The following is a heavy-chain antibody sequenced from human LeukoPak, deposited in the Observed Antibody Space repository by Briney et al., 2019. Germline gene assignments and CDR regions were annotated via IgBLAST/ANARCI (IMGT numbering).Heavy chain of an antibody. CDR1: GYTFTSYD. D-gene: IGHD2-2*01. V-gene: IGHV1-8*03. CDR3: ARAIGYCSSTSCLNWFDP. Sequence: GASVKVSCKASGYTFTSYDINWVRQATGQGLEWMGWMNPNSGNTGYAQKFQGRVTITRNTSISTAYMELSSLRSEDTAVYYCARAIGYCSSTSCLNWFDPWGQGTLVTVSS. J-gene: IGHJ5*02. CDR2: MNPNSGNT.